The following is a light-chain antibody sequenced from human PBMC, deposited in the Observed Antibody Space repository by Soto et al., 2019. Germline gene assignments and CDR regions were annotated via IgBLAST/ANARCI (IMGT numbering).Light chain of an antibody. V-gene: IGLV1-40*01. Sequence: QAVVTQPPSVSGAPGQRVTISCTGSSSNIGAGYDVHWYQQVPGTAPKLLIYGNINRPSGVPDRFSGSKSGTSASLAITGLRADDEADYYCQSYDSSLTVVFGGGTKLTVL. CDR1: SSNIGAGYD. J-gene: IGLJ2*01. CDR2: GNI. CDR3: QSYDSSLTVV.